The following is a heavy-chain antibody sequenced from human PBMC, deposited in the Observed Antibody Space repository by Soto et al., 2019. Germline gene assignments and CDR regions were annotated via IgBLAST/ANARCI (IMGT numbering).Heavy chain of an antibody. D-gene: IGHD4-17*01. V-gene: IGHV4-39*07. CDR2: IYHSGST. CDR1: GDSISNGDYY. CDR3: ARDGSYGDYRGYFQH. Sequence: SETLSLTCTVSGDSISNGDYYWGWIRQPPGKGLEWIGHIYHSGSTNYNPSLKSRVTISVDKSKNQFSLKLSSVTAADTAVYYCARDGSYGDYRGYFQHWGQGALVTVSS. J-gene: IGHJ1*01.